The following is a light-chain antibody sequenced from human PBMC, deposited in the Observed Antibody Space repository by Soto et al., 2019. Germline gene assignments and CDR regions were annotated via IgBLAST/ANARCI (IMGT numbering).Light chain of an antibody. CDR2: GAS. CDR3: KLYKTWPPART. Sequence: EIVMTQSPATLSVSPGEGATLSCRASLTVSRNVAWYQQKPGQAPRLLIYGASTRATGIPARFSGSGSGTEFTLTISSLLSEDFAVYFCKLYKTWPPARTFGQGTKVEIK. CDR1: LTVSRN. V-gene: IGKV3-15*01. J-gene: IGKJ1*01.